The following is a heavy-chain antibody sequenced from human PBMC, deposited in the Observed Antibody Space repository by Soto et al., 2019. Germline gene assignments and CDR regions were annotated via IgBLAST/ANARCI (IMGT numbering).Heavy chain of an antibody. CDR2: ISGSGVRT. D-gene: IGHD3-16*01. V-gene: IGHV3-23*01. CDR3: AAVMGSDYDYVWGSLSFDH. J-gene: IGHJ4*02. CDR1: GFIFRSYA. Sequence: EVQLLESGGGLVQPGGSLRLSCAASGFIFRSYAMNWVRQAPGKGLERVSGISGSGVRTYYADSVKGRFTISRGNSKNTLFLQMNSLRADDTAVYFCAAVMGSDYDYVWGSLSFDHWGQGALVTVST.